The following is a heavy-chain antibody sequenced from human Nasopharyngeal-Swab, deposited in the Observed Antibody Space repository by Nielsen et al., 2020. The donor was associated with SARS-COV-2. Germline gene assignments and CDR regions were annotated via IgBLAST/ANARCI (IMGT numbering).Heavy chain of an antibody. CDR1: GFTFTNYA. Sequence: GESLKISCEASGFTFTNYAMNWVRQALGKGLEWVSGVTASGETTYYGDSAKGRFTISRDNSRNTLYLQMSSLRAEDTAAYFCAKVDAPYYNYLDVWGKGTTVTVSS. CDR2: VTASGETT. CDR3: AKVDAPYYNYLDV. D-gene: IGHD2-2*01. V-gene: IGHV3-23*01. J-gene: IGHJ6*03.